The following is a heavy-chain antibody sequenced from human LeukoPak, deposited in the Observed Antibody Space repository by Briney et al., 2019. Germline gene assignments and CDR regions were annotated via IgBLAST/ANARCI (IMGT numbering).Heavy chain of an antibody. CDR3: ARRLPPGYFDS. V-gene: IGHV5-51*01. CDR2: IYPGDSDT. Sequence: GESLKISCKGFGYSFTNYWIGWVRQMPGKGLEWMGIIYPGDSDTRYSPSFQGQVTISADKSISTAYLQWSSLKASDTAMYFCARRLPPGYFDSWGQGTLVTVSS. CDR1: GYSFTNYW. J-gene: IGHJ4*02. D-gene: IGHD5-18*01.